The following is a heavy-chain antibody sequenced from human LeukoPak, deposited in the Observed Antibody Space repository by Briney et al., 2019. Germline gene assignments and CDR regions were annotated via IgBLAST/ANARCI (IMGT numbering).Heavy chain of an antibody. D-gene: IGHD6-13*01. Sequence: SETLSLTCTVSGGSISSYYWSWIRQPPGKGLEWIGYIYYSGSANYNPSLKSRVTISVGTSKNQFSLKLSSVTAADTAVYFCARAGYSSTLQDYWGQGTLVTVSS. CDR3: ARAGYSSTLQDY. V-gene: IGHV4-59*01. CDR1: GGSISSYY. J-gene: IGHJ4*02. CDR2: IYYSGSA.